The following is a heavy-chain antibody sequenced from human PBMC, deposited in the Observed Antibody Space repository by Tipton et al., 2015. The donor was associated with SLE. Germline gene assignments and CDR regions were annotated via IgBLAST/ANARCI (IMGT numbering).Heavy chain of an antibody. V-gene: IGHV4-30-4*01. CDR3: ATEGGNWFDP. J-gene: IGHJ5*02. CDR2: IYYSGIT. Sequence: TLSLTCTVSGGSISSGDYYWSWIRQPPGKGLEWIGYIYYSGITHYNPSLKSRLSISVDTSKNQFSLRLTSVTAADTAVYYCATEGGNWFDPWGQGILVTVSS. D-gene: IGHD2-15*01. CDR1: GGSISSGDYY.